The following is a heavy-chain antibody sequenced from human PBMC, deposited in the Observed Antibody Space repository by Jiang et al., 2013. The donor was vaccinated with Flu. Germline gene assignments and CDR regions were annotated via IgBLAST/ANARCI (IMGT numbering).Heavy chain of an antibody. CDR2: VIPVFGLT. D-gene: IGHD3-16*01. CDR1: GGTLSTYG. J-gene: IGHJ6*02. CDR3: ARGQRGDYYYYAMDV. V-gene: IGHV1-69*17. Sequence: SGAEVKKPGSSVRVSCRASGGTLSTYGVSWVRQAPGQGLEWMGGVIPVFGLTNYAQKFQGRVAISADKFTSTAYMELSSLRSDDTAVYYCARGQRGDYYYYAMDVWGQGTTVTVSS.